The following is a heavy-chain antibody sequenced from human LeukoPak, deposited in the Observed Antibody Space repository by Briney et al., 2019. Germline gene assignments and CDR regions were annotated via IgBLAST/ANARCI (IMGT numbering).Heavy chain of an antibody. V-gene: IGHV4-39*01. CDR1: GGSISSSSYY. CDR2: IYYSGST. Sequence: SETLSLTCTVSGGSISSSSYYWGWIRQPPGKGLEWIGSIYYSGSTYYNPSLKSRVTISVDTSKNQFSLKLSSVTAADTAVYYCARQVAYFDWSLDYWGQGTPVTVSS. CDR3: ARQVAYFDWSLDY. D-gene: IGHD3-9*01. J-gene: IGHJ4*02.